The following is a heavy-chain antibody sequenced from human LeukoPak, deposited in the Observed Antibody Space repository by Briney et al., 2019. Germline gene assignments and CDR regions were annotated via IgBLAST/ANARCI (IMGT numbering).Heavy chain of an antibody. V-gene: IGHV4-39*07. CDR2: INHSGST. Sequence: PSETLSLTCTVSGGSISSSSYYWGWIRQPPGKGLEWIGEINHSGSTNYNPSLKSRVTISVDTSKNQFSLKLSSVTAADTAVYYCARGRLEETTVTTTDDYWGQGTLVTVSS. D-gene: IGHD4-17*01. J-gene: IGHJ4*02. CDR3: ARGRLEETTVTTTDDY. CDR1: GGSISSSSYY.